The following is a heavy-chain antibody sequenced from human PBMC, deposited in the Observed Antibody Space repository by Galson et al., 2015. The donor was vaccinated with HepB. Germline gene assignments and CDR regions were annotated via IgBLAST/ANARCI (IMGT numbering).Heavy chain of an antibody. Sequence: SVKVSCKASGGTFSSYAISWVRQAPGQGLEWMGGIIPIFGTANYAQKFQGRVTITADESTSTAYMELSSLRSEDTAVYYCAESIAARHRGVGWFDPWGQGTLVTVSS. CDR1: GGTFSSYA. J-gene: IGHJ5*02. CDR2: IIPIFGTA. V-gene: IGHV1-69*13. CDR3: AESIAARHRGVGWFDP. D-gene: IGHD6-6*01.